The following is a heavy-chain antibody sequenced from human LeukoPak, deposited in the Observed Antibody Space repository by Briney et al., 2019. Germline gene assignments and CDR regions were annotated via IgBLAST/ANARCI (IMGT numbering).Heavy chain of an antibody. CDR3: ARGYLYYYDVSGYPFDY. CDR2: INPNSGGT. D-gene: IGHD3-22*01. Sequence: ASVKVSCKASGYTFTDYYMHWVRQAPGRGLEWMGWINPNSGGTNYAQKFQGRVTMTRDTSISTAYMELRRLRSDDTAVYYCARGYLYYYDVSGYPFDYWGQGTLVTVSS. V-gene: IGHV1-2*02. J-gene: IGHJ4*02. CDR1: GYTFTDYY.